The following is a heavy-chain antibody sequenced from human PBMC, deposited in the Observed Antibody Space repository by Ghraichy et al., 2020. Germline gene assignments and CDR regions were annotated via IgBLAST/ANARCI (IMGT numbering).Heavy chain of an antibody. Sequence: SETLSLTCTVSGGSISSSSYYWGWIRQPPGKGLEWIGSIYYSGSTYYNPSLKSRVTISVDTSKNQFSLKLSSVTAADTAVYYCARQGWMATGYWGQGTLVTVSS. CDR3: ARQGWMATGY. V-gene: IGHV4-39*01. CDR1: GGSISSSSYY. CDR2: IYYSGST. D-gene: IGHD5-24*01. J-gene: IGHJ4*02.